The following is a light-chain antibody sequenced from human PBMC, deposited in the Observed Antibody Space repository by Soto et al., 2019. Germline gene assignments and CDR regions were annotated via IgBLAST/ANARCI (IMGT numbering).Light chain of an antibody. CDR2: DVN. V-gene: IGLV2-14*03. CDR3: STYTTGNTPYV. CDR1: SSDVGGYDF. J-gene: IGLJ1*01. Sequence: QSALTQPASVSGSPGQSIAISCTGTSSDVGGYDFVSWYQHHPGKAPKLIINDVNNRPSGVSARFSGSKTANTASLMISGRQAADEAAYYCSTYTTGNTPYVFGSGTKLTVL.